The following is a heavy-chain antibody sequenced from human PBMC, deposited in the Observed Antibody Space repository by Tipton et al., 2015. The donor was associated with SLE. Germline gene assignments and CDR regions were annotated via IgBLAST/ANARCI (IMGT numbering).Heavy chain of an antibody. CDR2: ISWDGGST. Sequence: SLRLSCAASGFTFDDYAMHWVRQAPGKGLEWVSGISWDGGSTYYADSVKGRFTISRDNAKNSLYLQMNSLRAEDTALYYCAKDPEGYDILTGLAFDIWGQGTMVTVSP. CDR1: GFTFDDYA. V-gene: IGHV3-9*01. J-gene: IGHJ3*02. D-gene: IGHD3-9*01. CDR3: AKDPEGYDILTGLAFDI.